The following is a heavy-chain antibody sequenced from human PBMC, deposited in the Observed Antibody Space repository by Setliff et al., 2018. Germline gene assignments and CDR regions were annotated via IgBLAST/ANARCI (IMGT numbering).Heavy chain of an antibody. CDR3: ARDVRYYYGSGSYYNDWFDP. V-gene: IGHV4-61*02. CDR2: IYTSGST. D-gene: IGHD3-10*01. Sequence: SETLSLTCTVSGGSISCGSYYWSWIRQPAGKGLEWIGRIYTSGSTNYNPSLKSRVTISVDTSKNQFSLKLSSVTAADTAVYYCARDVRYYYGSGSYYNDWFDPWGQGTLVTVSS. J-gene: IGHJ5*02. CDR1: GGSISCGSYY.